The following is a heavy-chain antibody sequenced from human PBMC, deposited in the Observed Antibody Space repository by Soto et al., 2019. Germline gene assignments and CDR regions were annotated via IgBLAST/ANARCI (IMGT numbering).Heavy chain of an antibody. J-gene: IGHJ3*02. D-gene: IGHD3-22*01. CDR3: ARGNYYDSSGYYCLAFDI. V-gene: IGHV4-30-4*01. CDR1: GGSISSGDYY. Sequence: PSETLSLTFTVSGGSISSGDYYWSWIRQPPGKGLEWIGYIYYSGSTYYNPSLKSRVTISVDTSKNQFSLKLSSVTAADTAVYYCARGNYYDSSGYYCLAFDIWGQGTMV. CDR2: IYYSGST.